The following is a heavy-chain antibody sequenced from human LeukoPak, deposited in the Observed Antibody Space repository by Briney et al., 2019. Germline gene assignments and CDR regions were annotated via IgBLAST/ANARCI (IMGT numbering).Heavy chain of an antibody. V-gene: IGHV4-34*01. CDR2: VNHSGST. J-gene: IGHJ4*02. Sequence: AETLSLTCAVYGGSFRGYYWSWIRQPPGKGLEWIGEVNHSGSTNYNPSLKSRVTISLDTSMKKFSLKLNSVTAADTAVYYCASTERCSTTCPLDYWGQGTLVTVSS. CDR1: GGSFRGYY. D-gene: IGHD2-2*01. CDR3: ASTERCSTTCPLDY.